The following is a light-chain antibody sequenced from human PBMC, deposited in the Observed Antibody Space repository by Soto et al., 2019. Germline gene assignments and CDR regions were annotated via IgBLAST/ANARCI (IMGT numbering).Light chain of an antibody. J-gene: IGLJ3*02. CDR1: SSDVGSYNL. CDR3: CAYAGSDTVV. Sequence: QAVLTQPASVSGSPEQSITISCTGTSSDVGSYNLVSWYQQHPGKAPKVMIYEATKRPSGVSNRFSGSKSGNTASLTISGLQAEDEADYYCCAYAGSDTVVFGGGTKVTVL. V-gene: IGLV2-23*02. CDR2: EAT.